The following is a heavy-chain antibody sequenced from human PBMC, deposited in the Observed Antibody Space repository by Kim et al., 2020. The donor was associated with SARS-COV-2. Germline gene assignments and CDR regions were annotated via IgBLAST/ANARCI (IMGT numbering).Heavy chain of an antibody. D-gene: IGHD3-10*01. CDR3: ARGLQRITIGY. Sequence: SETLSLTCAVYGGSFSGYYWSWIRQPPGKGLEWIGEINHSGSTNYNPSLKSRVTISVDTSKNQFSLKLSSVTAADTAVYYCARGLQRITIGYWGQGTLVTVSS. CDR1: GGSFSGYY. CDR2: INHSGST. J-gene: IGHJ4*02. V-gene: IGHV4-34*01.